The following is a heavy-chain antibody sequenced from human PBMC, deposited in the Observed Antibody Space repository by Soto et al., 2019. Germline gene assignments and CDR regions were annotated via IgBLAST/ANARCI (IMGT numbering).Heavy chain of an antibody. CDR2: IWYDGSNK. J-gene: IGHJ6*03. Sequence: GGSLRLSCAASGFTFSSYGMHWVRQAPGKGLEWVAVIWYDGSNKKYEDSVKGRLTISRDNSKNTLYLQMNSLRAEDTAVYYCARAVTTVTTSYYYYMDVWGKGTTVTVSS. CDR3: ARAVTTVTTSYYYYMDV. CDR1: GFTFSSYG. V-gene: IGHV3-33*01. D-gene: IGHD4-17*01.